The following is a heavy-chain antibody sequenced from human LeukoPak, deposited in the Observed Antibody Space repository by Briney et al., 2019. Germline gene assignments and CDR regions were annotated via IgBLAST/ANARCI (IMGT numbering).Heavy chain of an antibody. CDR2: ISHSSTYT. CDR3: AKDRVAVAEEDY. D-gene: IGHD6-19*01. Sequence: GGSLRLSCAASGFTFNSYAMNWVRQAPGKGLEWVSYISHSSTYTYYADSVKGRFTISRDNSKNTLYLQMNSLRAEDTAVYYCAKDRVAVAEEDYWGQGTLVTVSS. CDR1: GFTFNSYA. J-gene: IGHJ4*02. V-gene: IGHV3-21*01.